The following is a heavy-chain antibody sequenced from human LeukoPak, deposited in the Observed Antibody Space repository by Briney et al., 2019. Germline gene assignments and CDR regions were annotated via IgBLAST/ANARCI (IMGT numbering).Heavy chain of an antibody. CDR1: GGSISSYY. D-gene: IGHD5-24*01. CDR3: VRDRELTY. Sequence: SETLSLTCTVSGGSISSYYWNWIRQPPGKGLEWIGYIYYSGSTNHNPSLKSRVTISADTSKNQFSLKLTSVTAADTAMYYCVRDRELTYWGQGTLVTVSS. CDR2: IYYSGST. J-gene: IGHJ4*02. V-gene: IGHV4-59*01.